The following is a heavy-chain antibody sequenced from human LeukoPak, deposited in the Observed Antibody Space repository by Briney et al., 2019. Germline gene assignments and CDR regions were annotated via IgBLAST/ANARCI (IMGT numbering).Heavy chain of an antibody. CDR1: GFTFSTYD. J-gene: IGHJ4*02. Sequence: GGSLRLSCAASGFTFSTYDMHWVRQATGKGLEWVSGMGKTAGDTYYSGSVKGRFTIFRENAKNSVYLEMNSLEAGDTAVYYCARGAAGFEYWGQGTLVSVSS. CDR2: MGKTAGDT. CDR3: ARGAAGFEY. D-gene: IGHD6-13*01. V-gene: IGHV3-13*04.